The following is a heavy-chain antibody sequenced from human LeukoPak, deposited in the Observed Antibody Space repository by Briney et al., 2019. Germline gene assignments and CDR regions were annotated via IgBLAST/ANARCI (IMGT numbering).Heavy chain of an antibody. CDR3: AKGYSSGWYDFDS. D-gene: IGHD6-19*01. CDR2: ISGNGHNT. Sequence: PGGSLRLSCAASGFTFINFAMSWVRQAPGKGLDWVSTISGNGHNTYYADSVKDRFTISRDTSKNTLYLQMNSLRADDTAVYYCAKGYSSGWYDFDSWGQGTLVTVAS. V-gene: IGHV3-23*01. CDR1: GFTFINFA. J-gene: IGHJ4*02.